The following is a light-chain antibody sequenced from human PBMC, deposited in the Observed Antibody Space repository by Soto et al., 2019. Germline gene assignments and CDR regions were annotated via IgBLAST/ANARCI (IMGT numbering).Light chain of an antibody. CDR1: SANIGNNF. CDR2: STD. Sequence: QSVLTQPPPASGTPGQRVIISCSGTSANIGNNFVCWYQHLPGMAPKLLIYSTDQRPSGVPDRFSGSKSGTSASLAISGLRSEDEADYYCVAWDDSLSGLVFRTGTKVTVL. V-gene: IGLV1-47*02. J-gene: IGLJ1*01. CDR3: VAWDDSLSGLV.